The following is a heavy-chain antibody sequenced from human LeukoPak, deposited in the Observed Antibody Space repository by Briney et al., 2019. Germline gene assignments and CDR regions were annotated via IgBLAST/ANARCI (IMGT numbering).Heavy chain of an antibody. CDR1: GGSFSGYY. V-gene: IGHV4-34*01. CDR2: IYYSGST. CDR3: ARVGIYCSSTNCFLANFDY. Sequence: SETLSLTCAVYGGSFSGYYWGWIRQPPGKGLEWIGSIYYSGSTYYNPSLKSRVTISVDTPNNQFSLKLSPVTAADTATYYCARVGIYCSSTNCFLANFDYWGQGTLVTVSS. D-gene: IGHD2-2*01. J-gene: IGHJ4*02.